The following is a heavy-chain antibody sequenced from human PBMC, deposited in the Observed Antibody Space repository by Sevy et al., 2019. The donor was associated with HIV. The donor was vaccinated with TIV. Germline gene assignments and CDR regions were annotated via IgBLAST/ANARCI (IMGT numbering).Heavy chain of an antibody. CDR2: FDPEDGET. D-gene: IGHD6-13*01. CDR3: ATGIAAAGTHFDY. Sequence: ASVKVSCKVSGYTLTELSMHWVRQAPGKGLEWMGGFDPEDGETIYAQKFQGRVTMTEDTSTDTAYMELSSLRSEDTAADYCATGIAAAGTHFDYWGQGTLVTVSS. V-gene: IGHV1-24*01. J-gene: IGHJ4*02. CDR1: GYTLTELS.